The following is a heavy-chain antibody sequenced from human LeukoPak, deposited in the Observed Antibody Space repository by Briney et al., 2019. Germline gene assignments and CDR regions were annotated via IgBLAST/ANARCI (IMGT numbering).Heavy chain of an antibody. V-gene: IGHV3-11*03. CDR2: ISSSSSYT. CDR1: GFTYSDYY. Sequence: GGSLRLFCAASGFTYSDYYMSWIPQAPGKGLEGVSYISSSSSYTNYADSVKGRFTISRDNAKNSLYLQMNSLRAEDTAVYYCASRGKYYFDYWGQGTLVTVSS. J-gene: IGHJ4*02. D-gene: IGHD3-10*01. CDR3: ASRGKYYFDY.